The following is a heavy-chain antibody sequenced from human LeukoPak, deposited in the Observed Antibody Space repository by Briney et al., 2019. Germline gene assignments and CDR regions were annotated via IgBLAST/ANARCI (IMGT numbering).Heavy chain of an antibody. V-gene: IGHV3-7*01. CDR3: TKGGHLDY. J-gene: IGHJ4*02. CDR1: GFSFSTYW. CDR2: MNGDGSEK. D-gene: IGHD3-16*01. Sequence: GGSLRLSCEASGFSFSTYWMTWVRQAPGKGLEWVANMNGDGSEKNYLDSVKGRFTISRDNAKNSLYLQMNSLRVEDTAIYYCTKGGHLDYWGQGTLVTVSS.